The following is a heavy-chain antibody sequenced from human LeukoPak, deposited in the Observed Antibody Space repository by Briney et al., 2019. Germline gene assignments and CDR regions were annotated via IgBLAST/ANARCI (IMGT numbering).Heavy chain of an antibody. Sequence: GASVKVSCKASGYTFTSYAMNWVRQAPGQGLEWMGWINTNTGNPTYAQGFTGRFVFSLDTSVSTAYLQISSLKAEDTAVYYCARAVAGTNYYYYYGMDVWGQGTTVTVSS. CDR3: ARAVAGTNYYYYYGMDV. D-gene: IGHD6-19*01. CDR2: INTNTGNP. J-gene: IGHJ6*02. CDR1: GYTFTSYA. V-gene: IGHV7-4-1*02.